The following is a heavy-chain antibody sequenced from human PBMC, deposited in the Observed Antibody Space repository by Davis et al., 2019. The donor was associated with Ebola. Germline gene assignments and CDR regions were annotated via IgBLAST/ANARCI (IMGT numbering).Heavy chain of an antibody. CDR2: INSDGSHT. Sequence: PGGSLRLSCAASGLTFSRYWMHWVRQVPGKGLVWVSYINSDGSHTSYADSVKGRFTISRDNAENTLFLQMNSLRVEDTAVYYCVRAPTRFDYDTYKFFSDWGQGTLVTVSS. J-gene: IGHJ4*02. V-gene: IGHV3-74*01. CDR3: VRAPTRFDYDTYKFFSD. CDR1: GLTFSRYW. D-gene: IGHD3-16*01.